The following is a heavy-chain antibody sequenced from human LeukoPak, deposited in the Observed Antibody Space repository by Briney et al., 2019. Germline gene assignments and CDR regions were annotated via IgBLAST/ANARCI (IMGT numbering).Heavy chain of an antibody. V-gene: IGHV4-39*01. D-gene: IGHD6-13*01. J-gene: IGHJ5*02. CDR3: ARRSEQQLVLRNWFDP. Sequence: SETLSLTCTVSGGSISSSSYYWGWIRQPPGKGLEWIGSIYYSGSTYYNPSLKSRVTISVDTSKNQFSLKLSSVTAADTAVYYCARRSEQQLVLRNWFDPWGQGTLVTVSS. CDR1: GGSISSSSYY. CDR2: IYYSGST.